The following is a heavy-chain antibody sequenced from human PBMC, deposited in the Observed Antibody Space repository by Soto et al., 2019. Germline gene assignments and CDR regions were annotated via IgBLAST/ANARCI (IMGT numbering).Heavy chain of an antibody. Sequence: GGSLRLSCAASGFTFSDYYMSWIRQAPGKGLEWVSYISSSSSYTNYADSVKGRFTVSRDNAKNSLYLQMNSLRAEDTAVYYCARAATAYDAFDIWGQVTMVTVSS. J-gene: IGHJ3*02. CDR1: GFTFSDYY. V-gene: IGHV3-11*06. CDR2: ISSSSSYT. CDR3: ARAATAYDAFDI. D-gene: IGHD5-18*01.